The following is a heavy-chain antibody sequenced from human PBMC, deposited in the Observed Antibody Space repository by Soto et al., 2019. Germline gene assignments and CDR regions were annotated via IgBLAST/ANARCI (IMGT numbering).Heavy chain of an antibody. D-gene: IGHD3-10*01. CDR3: AKDRPTNVLLWFGPDGMDV. J-gene: IGHJ6*02. Sequence: PGESLKISCAASGFTFSSYAMSWVRQAPGKGLEWVSAISGSGGSTYYADSVKGRFTISRDNSKNTLYLQMNSLRAEDTAVYYCAKDRPTNVLLWFGPDGMDVWGQGTTVTVSS. CDR1: GFTFSSYA. V-gene: IGHV3-23*01. CDR2: ISGSGGST.